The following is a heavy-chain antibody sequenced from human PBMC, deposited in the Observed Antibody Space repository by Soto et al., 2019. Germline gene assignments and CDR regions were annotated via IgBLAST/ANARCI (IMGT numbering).Heavy chain of an antibody. D-gene: IGHD3-10*01. J-gene: IGHJ5*02. CDR3: ARSRGLWFGAVHNWFDP. Sequence: QVQLVQSGAEVKKPGASVKVSCKASGYTFTSYAMHWVRQAPGQRLEWMGWINAGNGNTKYSQKFQGRVTITRDTSASTAYMELSSLRSEDTAVYYCARSRGLWFGAVHNWFDPWGQGTLVTVSS. CDR1: GYTFTSYA. V-gene: IGHV1-3*01. CDR2: INAGNGNT.